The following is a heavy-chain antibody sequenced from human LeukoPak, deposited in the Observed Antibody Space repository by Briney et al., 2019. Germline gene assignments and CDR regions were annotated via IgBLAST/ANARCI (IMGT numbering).Heavy chain of an antibody. J-gene: IGHJ4*02. D-gene: IGHD3-3*01. CDR2: IYYSGST. CDR1: GGSISSYY. CDR3: ARDRGSSGYVDY. V-gene: IGHV4-59*01. Sequence: SGTLSLTCTVSGGSISSYYWSWIRQPPGKGLEWIGYIYYSGSTNYSPSLKSRVTISVDTSKNQFSLKLSSVTAADTAVYYCARDRGSSGYVDYWGQGTLVTVSS.